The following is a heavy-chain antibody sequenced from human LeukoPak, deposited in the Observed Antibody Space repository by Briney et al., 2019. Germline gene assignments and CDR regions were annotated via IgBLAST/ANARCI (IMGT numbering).Heavy chain of an antibody. CDR3: ARAARDYGPYNWFDP. D-gene: IGHD4-17*01. J-gene: IGHJ5*02. CDR2: IYYSGST. Sequence: SETLSLTCTVSGGSISSYYWSWIRQPPGKGLEWIGYIYYSGSTNYNPSLKSRVTISVDTSKTQFSLKLSSVTAADTAVYYCARAARDYGPYNWFDPWGQGTLVTVSS. CDR1: GGSISSYY. V-gene: IGHV4-59*01.